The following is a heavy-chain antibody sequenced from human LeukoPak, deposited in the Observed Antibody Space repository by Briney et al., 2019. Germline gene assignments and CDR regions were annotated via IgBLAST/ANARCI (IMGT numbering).Heavy chain of an antibody. J-gene: IGHJ5*02. CDR2: IIPIFGTA. Sequence: ASVKVSCKASGGTFISYAISWVRQAPGQGREWMGGIIPIFGTANYAQKFQGRVTITADESTSTAYMELSSLRSEDTAVYYCARGYDFWSGYYTGNWFDPWGQGTLVTVSS. CDR3: ARGYDFWSGYYTGNWFDP. CDR1: GGTFISYA. V-gene: IGHV1-69*13. D-gene: IGHD3-3*01.